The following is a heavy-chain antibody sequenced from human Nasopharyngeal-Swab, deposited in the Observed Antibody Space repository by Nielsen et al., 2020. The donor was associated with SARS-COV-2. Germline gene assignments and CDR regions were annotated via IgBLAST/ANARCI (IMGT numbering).Heavy chain of an antibody. D-gene: IGHD6-13*01. Sequence: GESLKIPCAASGFTFNTYWMSWVRQTPGKGLEWLANIKPDGSYIKYADSVKGRFTISRDNARNSVYLQLNSLRAEDTALYYCATWKGSNWFDYWGQGTLVTVSS. CDR3: ATWKGSNWFDY. CDR2: IKPDGSYI. J-gene: IGHJ4*02. V-gene: IGHV3-7*01. CDR1: GFTFNTYW.